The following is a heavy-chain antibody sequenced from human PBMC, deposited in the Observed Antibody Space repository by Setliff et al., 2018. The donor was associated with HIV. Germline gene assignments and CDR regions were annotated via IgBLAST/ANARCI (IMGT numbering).Heavy chain of an antibody. Sequence: SETLSLTCTVSGGSINSRSYYWAWIRQPPGKGLEWVASIYFSGTPYYNPSLKNRVTISVDTSKNQFSLKLSSVTAADTAVYYCARGPSGRAPAPARAPHYYGLDLWGPGTTVTVSS. CDR3: ARGPSGRAPAPARAPHYYGLDL. V-gene: IGHV4-39*01. D-gene: IGHD2-2*01. J-gene: IGHJ6*01. CDR1: GGSINSRSYY. CDR2: IYFSGTP.